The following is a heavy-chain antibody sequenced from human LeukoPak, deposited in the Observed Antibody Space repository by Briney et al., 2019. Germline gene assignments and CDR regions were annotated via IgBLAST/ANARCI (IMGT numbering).Heavy chain of an antibody. CDR2: IYSGGST. V-gene: IGHV3-53*01. D-gene: IGHD2-15*01. CDR1: GFTFSSYA. Sequence: GGSLRLSCAASGFTFSSYAMSWVRQAPGKGLEWVSVIYSGGSTYYADSVKGRFTISRDNSKNTLYLQMNSLRAEDTAVYYCARVLGCCSGGSCYGSGAFDIWGQGTMVTVSS. CDR3: ARVLGCCSGGSCYGSGAFDI. J-gene: IGHJ3*02.